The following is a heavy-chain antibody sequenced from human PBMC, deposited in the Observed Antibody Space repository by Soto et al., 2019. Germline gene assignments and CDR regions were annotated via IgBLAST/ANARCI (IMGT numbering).Heavy chain of an antibody. V-gene: IGHV4-59*01. Sequence: SETLSLTCTVSGASMSEYFWSWIRQSPGKGLEWIGYIYYLGSTDYNPSLKSRVTISVDTSKRQFSLRLSSVTTADTALYYCARTTAVPNTLRSRYFFDYWGQGTLVTVSS. CDR1: GASMSEYF. CDR3: ARTTAVPNTLRSRYFFDY. J-gene: IGHJ4*02. D-gene: IGHD4-17*01. CDR2: IYYLGST.